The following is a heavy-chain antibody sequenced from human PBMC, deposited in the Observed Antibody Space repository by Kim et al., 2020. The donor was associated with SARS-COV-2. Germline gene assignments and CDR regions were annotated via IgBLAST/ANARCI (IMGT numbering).Heavy chain of an antibody. Sequence: GGSLRLSCAASGFTFSSYAMHWVRQAPGKGLEWVAVISYDGSNKYYADSVKGRFTISRDNSKNTLYLQMNSLRAEDTAVYYCARDLLGAAAGTFDYWGQGTLVTVSS. CDR2: ISYDGSNK. CDR1: GFTFSSYA. J-gene: IGHJ4*02. D-gene: IGHD6-13*01. CDR3: ARDLLGAAAGTFDY. V-gene: IGHV3-30*04.